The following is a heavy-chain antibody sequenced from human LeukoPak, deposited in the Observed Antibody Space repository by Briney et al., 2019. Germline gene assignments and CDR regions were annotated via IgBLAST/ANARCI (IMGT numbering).Heavy chain of an antibody. D-gene: IGHD5-18*01. CDR1: GFTFSSYG. CDR2: IRYDGSNK. J-gene: IGHJ4*02. V-gene: IGHV3-30*02. CDR3: AKRGTVHVVDTAMAGGLSFDY. Sequence: GGSLRLSCAASGFTFSSYGMHWVRQAPGRGLEWGAFIRYDGSNKYYAASVTGRFTISRDNSKNTLHLPMNSVRAEETAVYYCAKRGTVHVVDTAMAGGLSFDYWGQGTLVTVSS.